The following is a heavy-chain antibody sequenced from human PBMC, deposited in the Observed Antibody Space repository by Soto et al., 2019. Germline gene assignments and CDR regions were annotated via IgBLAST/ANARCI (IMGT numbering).Heavy chain of an antibody. J-gene: IGHJ5*02. CDR2: IKQDGTFI. D-gene: IGHD3-3*01. V-gene: IGHV3-7*03. Sequence: VQLVESGGDLVQPGGSLRLSCEGSGFTFSAYWMTWARQAPGKGLEWVATIKQDGTFIHYADAVRGRFSVSRDNAKSSLDLQMGSLRGEDTALFYCVGGTGWIFNSWGQGTLVTVSS. CDR3: VGGTGWIFNS. CDR1: GFTFSAYW.